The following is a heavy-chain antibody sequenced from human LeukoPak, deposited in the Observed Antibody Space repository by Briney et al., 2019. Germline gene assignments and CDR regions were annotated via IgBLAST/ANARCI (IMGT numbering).Heavy chain of an antibody. CDR2: IWYDGSNK. CDR1: GFTFSSYG. CDR3: ARAQGYCSNGVCYTGYYYYMDV. V-gene: IGHV3-33*01. J-gene: IGHJ6*03. D-gene: IGHD2-8*01. Sequence: AGSLRLSCTASGFTFSSYGMHWVRQAPGKGLEWMAVIWYDGSNKYYAESVKGRFTISRDNSKNTLYLQVNSLRAEDTAVYYCARAQGYCSNGVCYTGYYYYMDVWGKGNTVTVSS.